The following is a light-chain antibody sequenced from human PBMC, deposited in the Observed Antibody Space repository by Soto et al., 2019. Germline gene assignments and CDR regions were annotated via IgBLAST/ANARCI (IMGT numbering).Light chain of an antibody. CDR2: RTS. CDR3: QQFGSSVT. J-gene: IGKJ5*01. V-gene: IGKV3-20*01. Sequence: EIVLTHSPGPLALSTRERATLSCRASQSVSSTYLAWYQQKPGQAPRLLIYRTSTRATGIPDRFSGSGSGTDFTLTISRLEPEDFAVYYCQQFGSSVTFGQGTRLEIK. CDR1: QSVSSTY.